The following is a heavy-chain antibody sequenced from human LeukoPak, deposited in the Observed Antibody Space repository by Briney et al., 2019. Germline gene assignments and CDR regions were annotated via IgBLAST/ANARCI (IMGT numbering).Heavy chain of an antibody. D-gene: IGHD3-22*01. J-gene: IGHJ4*02. CDR2: INPNSGGT. Sequence: GASVKVSCKASGYTFTGYYMHWVRQAPGQGLEWMGWINPNSGGTNYAQKFQGRVTMTRDTSISTAYMELSRLRSDDTAVYYCARDLPHYYDSSGLFDYWGQGTLVTVSS. CDR1: GYTFTGYY. CDR3: ARDLPHYYDSSGLFDY. V-gene: IGHV1-2*02.